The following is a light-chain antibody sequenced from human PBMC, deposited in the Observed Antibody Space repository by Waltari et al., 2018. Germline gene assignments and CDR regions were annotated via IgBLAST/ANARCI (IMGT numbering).Light chain of an antibody. Sequence: QSALTQPASVSGSPGQSITISCTGTSSDVGGYKYVSWYQQHPGKAPKLMIYEVSNRPSGVSNRFSGSKSGNPASLTISGLQAEDEADYYCSSYTTNSPYVFGTGTKVTVL. V-gene: IGLV2-14*01. CDR2: EVS. J-gene: IGLJ1*01. CDR1: SSDVGGYKY. CDR3: SSYTTNSPYV.